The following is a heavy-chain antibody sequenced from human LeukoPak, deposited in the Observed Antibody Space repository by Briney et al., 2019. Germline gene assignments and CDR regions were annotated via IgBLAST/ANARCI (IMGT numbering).Heavy chain of an antibody. V-gene: IGHV3-48*02. CDR1: GFTFSSYS. J-gene: IGHJ4*02. CDR2: ISSSSGTI. Sequence: AGGPLRLSCAASGFTFSSYSMNWVRQAPGKGLEWVSYISSSSGTIYYADSVKGRFTISRDNAKNSLYLEMNSLRDEDTAVYYCAREYFGLGSYFDYWGQGTLVTVSS. D-gene: IGHD3-10*01. CDR3: AREYFGLGSYFDY.